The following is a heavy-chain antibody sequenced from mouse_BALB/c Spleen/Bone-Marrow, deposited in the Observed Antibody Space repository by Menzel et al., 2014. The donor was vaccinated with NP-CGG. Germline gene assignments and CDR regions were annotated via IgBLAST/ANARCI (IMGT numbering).Heavy chain of an antibody. CDR2: IRNKAYGYTT. J-gene: IGHJ4*01. CDR1: GFTFIDHY. Sequence: EVQGVESGGGLVQPGGSLILSCTTSGFTFIDHYMSWVRQPPGKALEWLGFIRNKAYGYTTEYSASVKGRFTISRDNSQSILYLQMNTLRAEDSATYYCARFPKDYWGQGTSVTVSS. V-gene: IGHV7-3*02. CDR3: ARFPKDY.